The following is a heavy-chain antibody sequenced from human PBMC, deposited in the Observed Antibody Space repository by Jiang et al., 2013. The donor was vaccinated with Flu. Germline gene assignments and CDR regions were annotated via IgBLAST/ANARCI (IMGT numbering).Heavy chain of an antibody. CDR2: QPYVVVAT. V-gene: IGHV1-46*01. J-gene: IGHJ4*02. Sequence: EWMGSNQPYVVVATSYAQKFQGRVTMTRDTSTSTVYMELSSLRSEDTAVYYCARGSFDPYYYGSGSYYNPIEPLDYWGQGTLVTVSS. D-gene: IGHD3-10*01. CDR3: ARGSFDPYYYGSGSYYNPIEPLDY.